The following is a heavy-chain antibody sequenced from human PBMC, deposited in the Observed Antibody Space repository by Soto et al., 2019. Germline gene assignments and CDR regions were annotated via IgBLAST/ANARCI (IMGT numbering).Heavy chain of an antibody. CDR2: IYYSGST. J-gene: IGHJ4*02. D-gene: IGHD6-6*01. CDR1: GGSISSGGYY. V-gene: IGHV4-31*03. Sequence: PSETLSLTCTVSGGSISSGGYYWSWIRQHPGKGLEWIGYIYYSGSTYYNPSLKSRVTISVDTSKNQFSLKLSSVTAADTAVYYCASDSEYSSSSVFSYWGQGTLVTVSS. CDR3: ASDSEYSSSSVFSY.